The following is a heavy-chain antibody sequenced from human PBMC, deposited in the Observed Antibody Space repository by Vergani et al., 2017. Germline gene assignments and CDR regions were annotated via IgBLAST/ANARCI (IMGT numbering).Heavy chain of an antibody. D-gene: IGHD2-21*02. CDR3: ARDCPGGGGDCSAGWYFDL. Sequence: QVQLQESGPGLVKPSQTLSLTCTVSGGSISSGNYYWSWIRQPAGKGLEWVGRVSTTGTTNYNPSLKSRLTMSVDTSKNQFSLSLKAVTAADTAVYFCARDCPGGGGDCSAGWYFDLWGRGTLVTVSS. CDR1: GGSISSGNYY. J-gene: IGHJ2*01. V-gene: IGHV4-61*02. CDR2: VSTTGTT.